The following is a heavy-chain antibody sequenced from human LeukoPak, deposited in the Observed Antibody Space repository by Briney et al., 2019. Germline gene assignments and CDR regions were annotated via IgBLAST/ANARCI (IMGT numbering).Heavy chain of an antibody. J-gene: IGHJ4*02. CDR1: GFTFGDYA. CDR2: ISYDGSNK. Sequence: GGSLRLSCTASGFTFGDYAMSWIRQAPGKGLEWVAVISYDGSNKYYADSVKGRFTISRDNSKNTLYLQMNSLRAEDTAVYYCARVSSRYSYGLYYWGQGTLVTVSS. CDR3: ARVSSRYSYGLYY. V-gene: IGHV3-30*04. D-gene: IGHD5-18*01.